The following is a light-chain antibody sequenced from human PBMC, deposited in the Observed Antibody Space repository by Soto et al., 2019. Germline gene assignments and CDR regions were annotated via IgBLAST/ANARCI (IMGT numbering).Light chain of an antibody. J-gene: IGLJ2*01. Sequence: QPVLTQPASVSGSPGQSITISCTGSSSDPESYTSVSWYQQHPGKAPKVVIYEVRNRPSGISQRFSGSKSGTTASLTISGLQPEDEAVYFCSSHTNSDSYVFGGGTKLTVL. V-gene: IGLV2-14*01. CDR3: SSHTNSDSYV. CDR1: SSDPESYTS. CDR2: EVR.